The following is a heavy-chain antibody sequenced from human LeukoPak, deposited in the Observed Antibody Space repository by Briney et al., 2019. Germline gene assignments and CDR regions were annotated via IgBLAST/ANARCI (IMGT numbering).Heavy chain of an antibody. J-gene: IGHJ4*02. V-gene: IGHV3-74*01. CDR1: GFTFSSYW. CDR2: INSDGSST. Sequence: GGSLRLSCAASGFTFSSYWMHWVRQAPGKGLAWVSRINSDGSSTSYADSVKGRFTISRDNAKNTLYLQMNSLRADDTAVYYCASDFWSGYYTPMGVNYWGQGTLVTVSS. D-gene: IGHD3-3*01. CDR3: ASDFWSGYYTPMGVNY.